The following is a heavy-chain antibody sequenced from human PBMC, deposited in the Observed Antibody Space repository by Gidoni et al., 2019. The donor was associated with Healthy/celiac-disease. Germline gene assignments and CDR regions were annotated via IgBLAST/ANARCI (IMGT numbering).Heavy chain of an antibody. CDR1: AFTFSSYA. CDR2: ISGSGGST. D-gene: IGHD4-17*01. Sequence: EVHLLESVRGLVQPGGSLRLSCAASAFTFSSYAMSRVRQAPGKGLEWFSAISGSGGSTYYADSVKGRFTISRDNSKNKLYMQMNSLRAEDTAVYYCAKIMGHDYGDHFDYWGQGTLVTVSS. J-gene: IGHJ4*02. CDR3: AKIMGHDYGDHFDY. V-gene: IGHV3-23*01.